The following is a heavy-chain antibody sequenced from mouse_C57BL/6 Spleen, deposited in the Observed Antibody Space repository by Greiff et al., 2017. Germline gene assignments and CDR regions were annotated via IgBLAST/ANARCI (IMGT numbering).Heavy chain of an antibody. V-gene: IGHV1-26*01. CDR3: ARGNYNGSRKYFDV. Sequence: VQLQQSGPELVKPGASVKISCKASGYTFTDYYMNWVKQSHGNSLEWIGDINPNNGGTSYNQKFKGKATVTVNKSSSTAYMELRSLTSEDSAVYYGARGNYNGSRKYFDVWGTGTTVTVSA. D-gene: IGHD1-1*01. CDR2: INPNNGGT. J-gene: IGHJ1*03. CDR1: GYTFTDYY.